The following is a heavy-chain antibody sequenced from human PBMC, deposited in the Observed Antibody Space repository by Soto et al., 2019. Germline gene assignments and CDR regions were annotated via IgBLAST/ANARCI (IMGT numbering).Heavy chain of an antibody. CDR1: GGSFSGYY. Sequence: PSETLSLTCAVYGGSFSGYYWSWIRQPPGKGLEWIGEINHSGGTNYNPSLKSRVTISVDTSKNQFSLKLSSVTAADTAVYYCARGGLGYYYGMDVWGQGTTVTVSS. V-gene: IGHV4-34*01. CDR2: INHSGGT. CDR3: ARGGLGYYYGMDV. J-gene: IGHJ6*02.